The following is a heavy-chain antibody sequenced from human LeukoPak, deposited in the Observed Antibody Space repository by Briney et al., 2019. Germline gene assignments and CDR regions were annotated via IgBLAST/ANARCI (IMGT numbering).Heavy chain of an antibody. D-gene: IGHD1/OR15-1a*01. V-gene: IGHV4-34*01. J-gene: IGHJ3*02. CDR1: GGSFSGYY. Sequence: SETLSLTCAVYGGSFSGYYWTWIRQPPGKGLEWIGEINHSGSTNYNPSLKSRVTMSVDTSKNQFSLKLSSVTAADTALYYCARGVNNWNIDTFDIWGQGTMVSVSS. CDR3: ARGVNNWNIDTFDI. CDR2: INHSGST.